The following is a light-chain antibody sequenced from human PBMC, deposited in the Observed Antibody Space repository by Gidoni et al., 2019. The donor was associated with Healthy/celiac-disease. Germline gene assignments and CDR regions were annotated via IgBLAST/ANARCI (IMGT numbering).Light chain of an antibody. V-gene: IGKV3-20*01. Sequence: EIVLTQSPGTLSFSPGERATLSCRASQSVSSSYLAWYQQKPGQAPRLLIYGASSRATLTISRLEPEDFAVYYCQQYGSSPRTFGQGTKVEIK. CDR3: QQYGSSPRT. CDR1: QSVSSSY. CDR2: GAS. J-gene: IGKJ1*01.